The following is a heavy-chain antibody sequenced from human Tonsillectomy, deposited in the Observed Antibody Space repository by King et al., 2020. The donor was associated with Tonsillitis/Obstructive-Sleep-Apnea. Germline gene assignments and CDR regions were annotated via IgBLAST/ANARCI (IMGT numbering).Heavy chain of an antibody. CDR3: ARGPERAEAGDI. V-gene: IGHV3-7*03. CDR2: IKQDGSEK. CDR1: GFTFSSYW. D-gene: IGHD6-19*01. J-gene: IGHJ3*02. Sequence: VQLVESGGGLVQPGGSLRLSCAASGFTFSSYWMSWVRQAPGKGLEWVANIKQDGSEKYYVDSVKGRFTISRDNAQNSLYLQMNSLRAEDTAVDDCARGPERAEAGDIGGQGTRGT.